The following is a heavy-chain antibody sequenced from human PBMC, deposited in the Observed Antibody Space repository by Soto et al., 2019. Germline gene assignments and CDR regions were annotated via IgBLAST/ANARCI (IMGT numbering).Heavy chain of an antibody. CDR1: GFTFRTYG. CDR3: VKSRGGNNFDFFD. Sequence: PGGSLRLSCAASGFTFRTYGMTWVRQAPGKGLEWVSGISGSGGERYYGDSGEGRFSISRDNSENTLFLQMHSLRAEDTAIYYCVKSRGGNNFDFFDWGQGALVTVSS. D-gene: IGHD5-12*01. J-gene: IGHJ4*02. V-gene: IGHV3-23*01. CDR2: ISGSGGER.